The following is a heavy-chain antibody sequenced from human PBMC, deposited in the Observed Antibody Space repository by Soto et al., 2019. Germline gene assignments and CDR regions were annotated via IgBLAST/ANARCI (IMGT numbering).Heavy chain of an antibody. D-gene: IGHD2-15*01. CDR1: GFTFGSYD. V-gene: IGHV3-23*01. J-gene: IGHJ4*02. Sequence: GGSLRLSCVASGFTFGSYDMSWVRQAPGKGLEWISAIRGSGEKAHYADALRGRFTISRDNSKGTLYLQMNSLTAEDTALYYCAKTTLGYCSPGGCPDYWGQGTLVSVSS. CDR3: AKTTLGYCSPGGCPDY. CDR2: IRGSGEKA.